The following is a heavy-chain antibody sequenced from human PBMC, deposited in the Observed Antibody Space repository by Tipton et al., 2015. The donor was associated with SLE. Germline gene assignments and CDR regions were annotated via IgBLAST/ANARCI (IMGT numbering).Heavy chain of an antibody. CDR1: GGSIRSFRYY. Sequence: TLSLTCTVSGGSIRSFRYYWGWIRQPPGKGLEWIGSIHERGSTFYNPSLQSRVTLSVDTSKNQFSLKLTSVTAADTAVYYCARNPTSYCSGGSCYSPWFDPWGQGTLVTVSS. CDR2: IHERGST. J-gene: IGHJ5*02. D-gene: IGHD2-15*01. V-gene: IGHV4-39*01. CDR3: ARNPTSYCSGGSCYSPWFDP.